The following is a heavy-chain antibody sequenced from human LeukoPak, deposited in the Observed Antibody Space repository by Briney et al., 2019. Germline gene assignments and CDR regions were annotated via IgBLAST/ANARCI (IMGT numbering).Heavy chain of an antibody. CDR2: IRDDGSNK. CDR1: GFTFSSYG. V-gene: IGHV3-30*02. D-gene: IGHD3-10*01. J-gene: IGHJ4*02. CDR3: ARSSTMVRGVFFDY. Sequence: GGSLRLSCAASGFTFSSYGMQWVRQAPGKGLEWVAFIRDDGSNKYYADSVKGRFTISRDNSKNTLYLQMNSLRAEDTAVYYCARSSTMVRGVFFDYWGQGTLVTVSS.